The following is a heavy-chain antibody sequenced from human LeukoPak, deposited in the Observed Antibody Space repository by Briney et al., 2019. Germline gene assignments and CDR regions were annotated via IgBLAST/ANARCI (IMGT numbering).Heavy chain of an antibody. Sequence: PSETLSLTCTVSGGSISSGDYYWSWIRQPPGKGLEWIGYIYYSGSTYYNPSLKSRVTISVDTSKNQFSLKLSSVTAADPAVYYCARDRASPKAFDIWGQGTMVTVSS. V-gene: IGHV4-30-4*08. J-gene: IGHJ3*02. CDR1: GGSISSGDYY. CDR2: IYYSGST. D-gene: IGHD3-10*01. CDR3: ARDRASPKAFDI.